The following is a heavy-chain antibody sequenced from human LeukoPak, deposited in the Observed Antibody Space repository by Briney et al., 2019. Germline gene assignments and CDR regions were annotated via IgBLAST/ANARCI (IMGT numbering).Heavy chain of an antibody. V-gene: IGHV4-39*01. D-gene: IGHD3-3*01. CDR3: ARSEDYDFWSGYSGVNWFDP. J-gene: IGHJ5*02. Sequence: PSETLSLTCTVSGGSISSSSYYWGWIRQPPGTGLEWLGSIYYSGSTYYNPSLKSRVTISVDTSKNQFSLKLSSVTAADTAVYYCARSEDYDFWSGYSGVNWFDPWGQGTLVTVSS. CDR2: IYYSGST. CDR1: GGSISSSSYY.